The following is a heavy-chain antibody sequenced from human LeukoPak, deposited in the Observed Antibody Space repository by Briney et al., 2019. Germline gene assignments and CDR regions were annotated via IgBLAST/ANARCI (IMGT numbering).Heavy chain of an antibody. D-gene: IGHD1-26*01. CDR3: ARDRIVGTNYLGYGLDV. V-gene: IGHV3-7*01. J-gene: IGHJ6*02. Sequence: GGSLRLSCAASGFTFSSYWMTWVRQAPGKGLEWVANMDQGGSEKYYVDSVKGRFTISRDNAKNLLYLQMNSLRAEDTAVYFCARDRIVGTNYLGYGLDVWGQGTTVTVS. CDR1: GFTFSSYW. CDR2: MDQGGSEK.